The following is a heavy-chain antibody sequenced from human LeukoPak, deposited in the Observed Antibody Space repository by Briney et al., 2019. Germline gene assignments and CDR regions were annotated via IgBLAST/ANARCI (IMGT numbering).Heavy chain of an antibody. CDR1: GFTFSSYE. Sequence: GGSLRLSCEASGFTFSSYEMNWVRQAPGKGLEWVSYISSSGSTIYYADSVRGRFTISRDNAKNSLYLQMNSLRTEDTALYYCAKDMWRFGELDYDYWGQGTLVTVSS. CDR2: ISSSGSTI. CDR3: AKDMWRFGELDYDY. D-gene: IGHD3-10*01. V-gene: IGHV3-48*03. J-gene: IGHJ4*02.